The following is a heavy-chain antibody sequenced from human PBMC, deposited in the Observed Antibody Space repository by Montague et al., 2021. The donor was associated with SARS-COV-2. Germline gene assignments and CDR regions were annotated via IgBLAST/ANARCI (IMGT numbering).Heavy chain of an antibody. J-gene: IGHJ3*01. Sequence: TLSLTCSVSGASITTSLYYWSWIRQSPGKGLEYIGRFYFAGTTNYNPSLQTRVSMSADTSKNQFSLELTSVTASDSAIYYCARGNLLWFGESPFYDAFYLWGPGKMVTVSS. V-gene: IGHV4-61*02. CDR2: FYFAGTT. CDR1: GASITTSLYY. D-gene: IGHD3-10*01. CDR3: ARGNLLWFGESPFYDAFYL.